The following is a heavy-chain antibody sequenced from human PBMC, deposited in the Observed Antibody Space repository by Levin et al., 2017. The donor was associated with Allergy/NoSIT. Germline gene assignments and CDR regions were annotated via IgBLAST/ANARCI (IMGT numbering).Heavy chain of an antibody. CDR3: GRDLYGWFRDVNEYGMDV. CDR1: GFTFSTYS. Sequence: PGGSLRLSCAASGFTFSTYSLNWVRQAPGKGLEWVSSISSSSSYIYYADSVKGRFTSSRANAKNSLFLQMNSLRAEETAVYDCGRDLYGWFRDVNEYGMDVWGEGTTVTVSS. V-gene: IGHV3-21*01. D-gene: IGHD3-10*01. J-gene: IGHJ6*02. CDR2: ISSSSSYI.